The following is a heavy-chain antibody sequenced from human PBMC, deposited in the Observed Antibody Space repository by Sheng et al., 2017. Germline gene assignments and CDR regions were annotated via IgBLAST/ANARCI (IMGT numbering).Heavy chain of an antibody. CDR2: IRYDGSNK. V-gene: IGHV3-30*02. CDR3: AKVDNSGYDSTDY. D-gene: IGHD5-12*01. J-gene: IGHJ4*02. Sequence: QVQLVESGGGVVQPGGSLRLSCAASGFTFSSYGMHWVRQAPGKGLEWVAFIRYDGSNKYYADSVKGRFTISRDNSKNTLYLQMNSLRAEDTAVYYCAKVDNSGYDSTDYWGQGTLVTVSS. CDR1: GFTFSSYG.